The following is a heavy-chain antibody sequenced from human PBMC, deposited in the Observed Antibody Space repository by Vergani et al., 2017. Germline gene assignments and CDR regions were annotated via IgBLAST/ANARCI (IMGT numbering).Heavy chain of an antibody. CDR1: GFTLSHYA. J-gene: IGHJ6*03. CDR2: TSYDGITQ. CDR3: ARGSGESPGRDYYMDD. D-gene: IGHD1-14*01. Sequence: QVQLVESGGGVVPPGRSLRLSCTASGFTLSHYAIHWVRQAAGKRLEWVALTSYDGITQHYADYVKGRFTLSRDNSKNTLYLQMNSLTIEDTSMYYCARGSGESPGRDYYMDDWGKGTTVTVSS. V-gene: IGHV3-30-3*01.